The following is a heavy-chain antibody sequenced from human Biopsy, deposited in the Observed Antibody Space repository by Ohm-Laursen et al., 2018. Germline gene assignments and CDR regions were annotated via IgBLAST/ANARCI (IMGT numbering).Heavy chain of an antibody. Sequence: SLRLSCAASGFRFSSHTKSWVRQPPGKGLDWVSVITPSERSAFYASSVVGRFSVSRDNSKNILFLLMNGLRVDDTAVYYCAKVGHMVRGVTPDDFWGQGTLVIVSS. J-gene: IGHJ4*02. D-gene: IGHD3-10*01. V-gene: IGHV3-23*01. CDR2: ITPSERSA. CDR1: GFRFSSHT. CDR3: AKVGHMVRGVTPDDF.